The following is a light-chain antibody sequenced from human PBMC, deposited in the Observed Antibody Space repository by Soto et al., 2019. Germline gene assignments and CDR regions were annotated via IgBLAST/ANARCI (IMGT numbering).Light chain of an antibody. CDR2: DAS. V-gene: IGKV3-20*01. CDR1: QSVSSTY. J-gene: IGKJ3*01. CDR3: QQYGSSPGLFT. Sequence: EIVLTQSPATLSFSPGDRATLSCRASQSVSSTYLAWYQQKPGQAPRLLIYDASSRATGIPDRFSGSGSGTDFTLTISRLEPEDFAVYYCQQYGSSPGLFTFGPGTKVDIK.